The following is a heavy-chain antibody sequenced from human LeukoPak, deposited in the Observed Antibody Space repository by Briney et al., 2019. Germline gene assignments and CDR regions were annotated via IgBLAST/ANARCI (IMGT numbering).Heavy chain of an antibody. CDR3: ARKYDILTGQSNWFDP. J-gene: IGHJ5*02. V-gene: IGHV1-2*02. Sequence: ASVKVSFKASGYTFTVYYLHWVRQAPGQGLEWMGWINPNSGGTKYPQTFQGRVTMTRDTSISTAYLEVSRLRSDDTAVYYCARKYDILTGQSNWFDPWGQGTLVTVSS. D-gene: IGHD3-9*01. CDR2: INPNSGGT. CDR1: GYTFTVYY.